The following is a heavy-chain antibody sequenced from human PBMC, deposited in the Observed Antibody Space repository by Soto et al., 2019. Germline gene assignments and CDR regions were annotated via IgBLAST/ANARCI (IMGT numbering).Heavy chain of an antibody. CDR3: VGGTGWIFDY. CDR2: IKQDGSER. V-gene: IGHV3-7*03. J-gene: IGHJ4*02. D-gene: IGHD6-19*01. CDR1: GFTFSTFW. Sequence: EVQLVESGGGLVQPGGSLRLSCAASGFTFSTFWMTWVRQSPGKGLEWVATIKQDGSERHYVDSVKGRFTISRDNAKNSLFLQMNGPRAEDTAVYYCVGGTGWIFDYWGQGTLVSVSS.